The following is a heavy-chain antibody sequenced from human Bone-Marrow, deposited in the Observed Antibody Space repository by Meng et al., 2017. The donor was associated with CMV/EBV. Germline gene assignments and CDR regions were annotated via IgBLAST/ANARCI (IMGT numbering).Heavy chain of an antibody. J-gene: IGHJ5*02. V-gene: IGHV1-18*03. CDR2: ISAYNGNT. CDR1: GYTFTSYG. CDR3: ARVGPVVFRIHKWFDP. D-gene: IGHD2-15*01. Sequence: ASVKVSCKASGYTFTSYGISWVRQAPGQGLEWMGWISAYNGNTNYAQKLQGRVTMTTDTSTSTAYMELRSLRSDDMAVYYYARVGPVVFRIHKWFDPWGQGTLVTVSS.